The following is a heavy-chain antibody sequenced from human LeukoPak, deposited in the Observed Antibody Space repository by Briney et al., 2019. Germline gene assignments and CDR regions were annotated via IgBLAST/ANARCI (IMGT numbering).Heavy chain of an antibody. CDR2: FDPEDGET. J-gene: IGHJ4*02. CDR1: GYTLTELS. D-gene: IGHD1-26*01. CDR3: ATISYSWSYQALDY. Sequence: GASVKVSCKVSGYTLTELSMHWVRQPHGKGLEWVGGFDPEDGETIYAQEFQGRVTMTEDTSTDTAYMELSSLRSEDTAVYYCATISYSWSYQALDYWGQGTLVTVSS. V-gene: IGHV1-24*01.